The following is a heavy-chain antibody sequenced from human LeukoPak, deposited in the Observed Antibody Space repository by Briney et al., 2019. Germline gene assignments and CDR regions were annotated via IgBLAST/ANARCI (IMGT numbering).Heavy chain of an antibody. Sequence: PSQTLSLTCDVSGGSISSGLYSWSWIRQRLGTGLEWIGYIYHTGSTYYNPSLKSRVTISVDTSKNQFSLRLSSVTAADTAVYYCARLQYCSGTSCYWFDPWGQGTLVTVSS. CDR2: IYHTGST. CDR1: GGSISSGLYS. D-gene: IGHD2-2*01. J-gene: IGHJ5*02. CDR3: ARLQYCSGTSCYWFDP. V-gene: IGHV4-30-2*01.